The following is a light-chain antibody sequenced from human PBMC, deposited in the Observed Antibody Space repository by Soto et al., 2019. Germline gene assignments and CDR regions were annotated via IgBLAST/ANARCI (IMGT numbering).Light chain of an antibody. CDR1: QSVSNSY. CDR3: QQYGRSPWT. Sequence: EIVLTQSPGTLSLSPGERATLSCRASQSVSNSYLAWYQQKPGQAPRLLIYGASSRATGIPDRFSGSGSGTDFALTISILEPEDFAVYHCQQYGRSPWTFGQGTKVEI. J-gene: IGKJ1*01. CDR2: GAS. V-gene: IGKV3-20*01.